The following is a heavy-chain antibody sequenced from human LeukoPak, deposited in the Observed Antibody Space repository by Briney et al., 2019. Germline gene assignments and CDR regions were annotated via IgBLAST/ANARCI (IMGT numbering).Heavy chain of an antibody. CDR3: ARDPPGRPYSSSSYG. J-gene: IGHJ4*02. CDR1: GYTFTSYA. Sequence: SVKVSCKASGYTFTSYAISWVRQAPGQGLEWMGGIIPMFGTANYAQKFQGRVTITADKSTSTAYMELSSLRSEDTAVYYCARDPPGRPYSSSSYGWGQGTLVTVSS. V-gene: IGHV1-69*06. D-gene: IGHD6-6*01. CDR2: IIPMFGTA.